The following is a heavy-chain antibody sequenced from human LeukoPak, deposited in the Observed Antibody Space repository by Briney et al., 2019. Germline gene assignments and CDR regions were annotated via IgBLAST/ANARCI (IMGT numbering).Heavy chain of an antibody. CDR2: IIPIFGTA. J-gene: IGHJ4*02. Sequence: GSSVKVSCKASGGTFSSYAISWVRQAPGQGLEWMGGIIPIFGTANYAQKSQGRVTITADESTSTAYMELSSLRSEDTAAYYCATYDIVVVPAAIHHWGQGTLVTVSS. D-gene: IGHD2-2*02. CDR1: GGTFSSYA. V-gene: IGHV1-69*01. CDR3: ATYDIVVVPAAIHH.